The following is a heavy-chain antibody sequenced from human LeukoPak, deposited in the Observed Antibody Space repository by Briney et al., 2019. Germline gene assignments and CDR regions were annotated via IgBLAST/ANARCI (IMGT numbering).Heavy chain of an antibody. CDR3: AKGHYYGSGSLDY. J-gene: IGHJ4*02. CDR2: IGGRDGST. V-gene: IGHV3-23*01. D-gene: IGHD3-10*01. CDR1: GFTFSSYG. Sequence: GGSLRLSCAAPGFTFSSYGMSWVRQAPGKGLEWVSAIGGRDGSTYYADSVKGRFTISRDNSKNTLYVQMNSLRAEDTAVYYCAKGHYYGSGSLDYWGQGTLVTVSS.